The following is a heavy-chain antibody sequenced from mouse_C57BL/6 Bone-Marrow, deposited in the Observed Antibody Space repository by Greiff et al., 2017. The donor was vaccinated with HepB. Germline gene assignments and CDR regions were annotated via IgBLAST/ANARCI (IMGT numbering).Heavy chain of an antibody. CDR2: IDPSDSYT. CDR3: ARRLYDYDGYAMDY. D-gene: IGHD2-4*01. Sequence: QVQLQQPGAELVMPGASVKLSCKASGYTFTSYWMHWVKQRPGQGLEWLGEIDPSDSYTNYNQKFKGKSTLTVDKSSSTAYMQLSSLTSEDSAVYYCARRLYDYDGYAMDYWGQGTSVTVSS. V-gene: IGHV1-69*01. J-gene: IGHJ4*01. CDR1: GYTFTSYW.